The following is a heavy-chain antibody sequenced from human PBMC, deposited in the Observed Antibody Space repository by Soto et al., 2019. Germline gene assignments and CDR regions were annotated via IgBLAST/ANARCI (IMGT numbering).Heavy chain of an antibody. Sequence: SETLSLTCTVSGGSISTYCWSWIRQPPGKGLEWIGYIYYDGSTSYNPSLRSRVTISVDTSKNQFSLILSSVTSADTAVYYCARDQLSSGLYVWFDPWGQGTLVTVSS. V-gene: IGHV4-59*01. CDR2: IYYDGST. CDR3: ARDQLSSGLYVWFDP. D-gene: IGHD6-25*01. CDR1: GGSISTYC. J-gene: IGHJ5*02.